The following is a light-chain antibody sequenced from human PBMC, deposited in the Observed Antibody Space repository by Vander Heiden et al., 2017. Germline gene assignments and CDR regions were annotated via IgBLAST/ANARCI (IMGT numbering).Light chain of an antibody. CDR2: DVS. J-gene: IGLJ2*01. CDR3: SSYTSSSTQV. V-gene: IGLV2-14*01. Sequence: QSALTQPASVSGSPGPSITISCTGTSSDVGGYNYVSWYQQHPGKAPKLMIYDVSNRPSGVSNRFSGSKSGNTASLTISGLQAEDEADYYCSSYTSSSTQVFGGGTKLTAL. CDR1: SSDVGGYNY.